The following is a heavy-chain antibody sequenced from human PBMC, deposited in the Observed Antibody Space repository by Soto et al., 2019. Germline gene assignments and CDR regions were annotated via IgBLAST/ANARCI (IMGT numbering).Heavy chain of an antibody. Sequence: SETLSLTCTVSGGSISSSSYYWGWIRQPPGKGLEWIGSIYYSGSTYYNPSLKSRVTISVDTSKNQFSLKLSSVTAADTALYYCARIYYYDSSGYYSPPFDYWGQGTLVTVSS. CDR3: ARIYYYDSSGYYSPPFDY. CDR1: GGSISSSSYY. D-gene: IGHD3-22*01. J-gene: IGHJ4*02. CDR2: IYYSGST. V-gene: IGHV4-39*01.